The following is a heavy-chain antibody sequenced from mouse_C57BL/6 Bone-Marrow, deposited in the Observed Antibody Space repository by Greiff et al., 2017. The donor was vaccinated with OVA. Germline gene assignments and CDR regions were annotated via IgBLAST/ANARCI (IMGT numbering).Heavy chain of an antibody. CDR1: GFTFSSYA. Sequence: EVQRVESGEGLVKPGGSLKLSCAASGFTFSSYAMSWVRQTPEKRLEWVAYISSGGDYIYYADTVKGRFTISRDNARNTLYLQMSSLKSEDTAMYYGTRENGSSYGYFDYWGQGTTLTVSS. J-gene: IGHJ2*01. V-gene: IGHV5-9-1*02. D-gene: IGHD1-1*01. CDR2: ISSGGDYI. CDR3: TRENGSSYGYFDY.